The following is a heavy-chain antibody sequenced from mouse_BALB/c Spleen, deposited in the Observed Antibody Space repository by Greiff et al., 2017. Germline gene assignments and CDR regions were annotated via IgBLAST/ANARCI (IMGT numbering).Heavy chain of an antibody. CDR2: ISSGSSTI. D-gene: IGHD1-1*01. CDR1: GFTFSSFG. CDR3: ARYYGYAMDY. J-gene: IGHJ4*01. Sequence: EVKLVESGGGLVQPGGSRKLPCAASGFTFSSFGMHWVRQAPEKGLEWVAYISSGSSTIYYADTVKGRFTISRDNPKNTLFLQMTSLRSEDTAMYYCARYYGYAMDYWGQGTSVTVSS. V-gene: IGHV5-17*02.